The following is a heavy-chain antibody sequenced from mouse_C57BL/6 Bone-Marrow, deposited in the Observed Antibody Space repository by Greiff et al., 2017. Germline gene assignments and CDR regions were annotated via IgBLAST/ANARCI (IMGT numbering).Heavy chain of an antibody. V-gene: IGHV1-42*01. CDR2: INPSTGGT. J-gene: IGHJ3*01. CDR3: ASDYYGSSSFAY. CDR1: GYSFTGYY. D-gene: IGHD1-1*01. Sequence: LQQSGPELVKPGASVKISCKASGYSFTGYYMNWVKQSPEKSLEWIGEINPSTGGTTYNQKFKAKATLTVDKSSSTAYMQLKSLTSEDSAVYYCASDYYGSSSFAYWGQGTLVTVSA.